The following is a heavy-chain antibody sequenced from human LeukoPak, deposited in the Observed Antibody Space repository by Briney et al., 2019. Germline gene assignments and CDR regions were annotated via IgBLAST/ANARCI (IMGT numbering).Heavy chain of an antibody. CDR1: GGSISSSSYY. Sequence: SETLSLTCTVSGGSISSSSYYWGWNRQPPGKGLEWIGSIYYSGSTYYNPSLKSRVTISVDTSKNQFSLKLSSVTAADTAVYYCAREVDAAAAYNWFDPWGQGTLVTVSS. J-gene: IGHJ5*02. V-gene: IGHV4-39*07. CDR2: IYYSGST. D-gene: IGHD2-2*01. CDR3: AREVDAAAAYNWFDP.